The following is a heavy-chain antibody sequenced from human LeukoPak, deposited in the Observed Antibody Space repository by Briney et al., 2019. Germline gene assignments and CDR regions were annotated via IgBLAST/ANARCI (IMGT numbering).Heavy chain of an antibody. CDR2: ISSSGSTI. D-gene: IGHD2-21*01. CDR1: GFTFSSYE. CDR3: ARDLKGRDLRAFDI. J-gene: IGHJ3*02. V-gene: IGHV3-48*03. Sequence: PGGSLRLSCAASGFTFSSYEMNWVRQAPGKGLEWVSYISSSGSTIYYADSVKGRFTISRDNAKNSLYLQMNSLRAEDTAVYYCARDLKGRDLRAFDIWGQGTMVTASS.